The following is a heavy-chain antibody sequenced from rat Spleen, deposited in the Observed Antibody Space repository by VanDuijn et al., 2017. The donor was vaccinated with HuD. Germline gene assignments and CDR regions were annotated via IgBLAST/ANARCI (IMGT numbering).Heavy chain of an antibody. V-gene: IGHV5-7*01. D-gene: IGHD4-4*01. CDR3: ARRGNSVFWNFDF. J-gene: IGHJ1*01. CDR1: GFTFSDYN. Sequence: EVQLVESGGGLVQPGRSLKLSCAASGFTFSDYNMAWVRQAPKKGLEWVATISYDGDSLYYRDSVKGRFSISRDDAKSTLYLQMDSLRSEDTATYYCARRGNSVFWNFDFWGPGTMVSVSS. CDR2: ISYDGDSL.